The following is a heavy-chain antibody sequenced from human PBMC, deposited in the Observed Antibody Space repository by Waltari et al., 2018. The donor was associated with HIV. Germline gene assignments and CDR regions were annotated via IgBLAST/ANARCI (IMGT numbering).Heavy chain of an antibody. D-gene: IGHD3-10*02. V-gene: IGHV3-23*01. CDR2: ISGSVEIA. CDR3: AKDLGDYVWGMFTGAHFDS. Sequence: EVRLLESGGHLIQPGGSLRLSCAASGFPFDTYAMNWVRRAPGKELELAAAISGSVEIAYSADSVKGRFSISRDNSKNTLFLHMTSLRAEDTALYYCAKDLGDYVWGMFTGAHFDSWGQGTLVTVSS. J-gene: IGHJ4*02. CDR1: GFPFDTYA.